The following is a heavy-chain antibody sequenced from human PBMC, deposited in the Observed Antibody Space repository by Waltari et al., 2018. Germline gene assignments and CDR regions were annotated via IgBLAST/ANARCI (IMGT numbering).Heavy chain of an antibody. J-gene: IGHJ4*02. CDR2: VNPNGGGT. Sequence: LVQSGAEVMQPGASVQVSCTAPRDAVTAHYIHWVRQAPGQGLDWMGWVNPNGGGTNYAQRFAGRITVTWDTSISTAYMEFSRLTSGDTAVYFCAREYCGGDCHLFDYWGQGTLVTVSS. D-gene: IGHD2-21*02. CDR1: RDAVTAHY. CDR3: AREYCGGDCHLFDY. V-gene: IGHV1-2*02.